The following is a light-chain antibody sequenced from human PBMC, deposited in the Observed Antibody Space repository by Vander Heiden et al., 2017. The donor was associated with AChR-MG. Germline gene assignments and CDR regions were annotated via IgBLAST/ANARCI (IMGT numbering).Light chain of an antibody. CDR1: QSINRY. Sequence: DIQMTQSPSSLSAPVGDRVTITCRASQSINRYLNWYQQKPGKAPKLLIYAASSLQSGVPSRFSGSGSGTDFTLTISRLQPEDFATYYCQQTDSTPQTFGQGTKVEIK. CDR3: QQTDSTPQT. CDR2: AAS. V-gene: IGKV1-39*01. J-gene: IGKJ1*01.